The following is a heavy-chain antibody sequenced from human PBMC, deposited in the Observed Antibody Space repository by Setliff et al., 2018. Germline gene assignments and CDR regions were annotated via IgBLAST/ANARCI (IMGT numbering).Heavy chain of an antibody. CDR2: RNPDGSEK. J-gene: IGHJ4*02. V-gene: IGHV3-7*01. D-gene: IGHD2-8*01. CDR1: GFTYNNCW. Sequence: PGGPLRLSCGASGFTYNNCWVRWVRQAPGKGLEWLASRNPDGSEKYYVDSVKGRFIISRDNAKNSLSLQMNSLRTEDTAVYYCVGVGTCSYWGQGTLVTVSS. CDR3: VGVGTCSY.